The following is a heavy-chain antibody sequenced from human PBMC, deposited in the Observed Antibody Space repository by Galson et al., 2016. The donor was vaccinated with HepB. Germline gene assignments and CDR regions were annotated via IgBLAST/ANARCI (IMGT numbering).Heavy chain of an antibody. Sequence: SLRLSCAASGFNFRACGMHWLRQAPGRGLEWVALIWYDGNKTYYADSVKGRFTISRDNSKNILYLQMNCLRAEDTAIYYCAKERGFYASRSFASYDFWGQGTLVTVSS. CDR3: AKERGFYASRSFASYDF. CDR2: IWYDGNKT. D-gene: IGHD3-10*01. CDR1: GFNFRACG. V-gene: IGHV3-33*06. J-gene: IGHJ4*02.